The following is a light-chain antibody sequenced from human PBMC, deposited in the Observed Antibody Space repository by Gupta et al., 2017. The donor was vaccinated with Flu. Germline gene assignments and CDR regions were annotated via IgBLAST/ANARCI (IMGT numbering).Light chain of an antibody. CDR1: QSGSKR. J-gene: IGLJ3*02. Sequence: GQTASLTCGGKQSGSKRVHWYQQKPGPAPVVVYDDDYARPSGTPERFSGSNAGKTATLTISRVEAGDEAAYSGQVWDSSSDQLLFGGGTKLTVL. V-gene: IGLV3-21*02. CDR2: DDY. CDR3: QVWDSSSDQLL.